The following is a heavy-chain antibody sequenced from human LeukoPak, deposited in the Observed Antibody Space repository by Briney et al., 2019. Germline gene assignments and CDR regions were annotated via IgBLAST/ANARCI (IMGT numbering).Heavy chain of an antibody. CDR3: ARRRSSSWYEYYYYAMHV. Sequence: SETLSLTCTVSGGSISSSSYYWGWIRQPPGKGLEWIGSIYYSGSTYYNPSLKSRVTISVDASKNQFSLKLSSVTAADTAVYYCARRRSSSWYEYYYYAMHVWGQGTTVT. D-gene: IGHD6-13*01. CDR1: GGSISSSSYY. V-gene: IGHV4-39*01. CDR2: IYYSGST. J-gene: IGHJ6*02.